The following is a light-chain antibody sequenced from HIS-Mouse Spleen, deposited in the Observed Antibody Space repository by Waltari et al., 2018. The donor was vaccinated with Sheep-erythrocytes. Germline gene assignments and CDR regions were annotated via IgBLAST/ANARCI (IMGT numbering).Light chain of an antibody. J-gene: IGLJ1*01. CDR2: KDS. CDR1: ALPKQY. V-gene: IGLV3-25*02. Sequence: SYELTQPPSVSVSPGQTARITCSGDALPKQYAYWYQQKPGQAPVLVIYKDSERPSGIPERFSGSNSGNTATLTISGLQAEDEADYYCCSYAGSYNHVFATGTKVTVL. CDR3: CSYAGSYNHV.